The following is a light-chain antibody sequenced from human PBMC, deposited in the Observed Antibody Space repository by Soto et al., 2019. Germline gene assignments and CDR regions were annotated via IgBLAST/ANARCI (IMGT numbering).Light chain of an antibody. CDR2: ATS. V-gene: IGKV3-20*01. CDR3: QQYGSSPT. CDR1: QSISRSD. J-gene: IGKJ4*01. Sequence: EIVLTKSPGTVYLSPGESATLSCRASQSISRSDLAWYQHRPGQSPRHLIYATSRRATGIPDRFTGGGAGTGFTLPSSRLEPEDSAGYYCQQYGSSPTFGGGTKVEIK.